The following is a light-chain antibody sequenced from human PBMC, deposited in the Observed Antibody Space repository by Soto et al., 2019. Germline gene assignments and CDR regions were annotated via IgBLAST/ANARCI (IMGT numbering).Light chain of an antibody. CDR3: QQSYKTLYT. V-gene: IGKV1-39*01. CDR2: AAS. Sequence: DIQMTQSPSSLSASVGDRVTITCRASQSISDYLNWYQQKPGKAPNLLIYAASSLQSGVPSRFSGSGTGTHFTLTISSLQPEDFATYYCQQSYKTLYTFGQGTKLEIK. J-gene: IGKJ2*01. CDR1: QSISDY.